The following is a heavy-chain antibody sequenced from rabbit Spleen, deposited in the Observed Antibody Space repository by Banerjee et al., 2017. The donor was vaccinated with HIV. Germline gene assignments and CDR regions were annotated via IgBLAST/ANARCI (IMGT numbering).Heavy chain of an antibody. CDR1: GFSFSSSYY. D-gene: IGHD8-1*01. CDR2: IDGGSSGST. V-gene: IGHV1S45*01. CDR3: ARDTGSSFSSYGMDL. Sequence: QEQLEESGGDLVKPEGSLTLTCTASGFSFSSSYYMCWVRQAPGKGLEWIACIDGGSSGSTKYASWAKGRFTISKTSSTTVTLQLPSLTVADTATYFCARDTGSSFSSYGMDLWGPGTLVTVS. J-gene: IGHJ6*01.